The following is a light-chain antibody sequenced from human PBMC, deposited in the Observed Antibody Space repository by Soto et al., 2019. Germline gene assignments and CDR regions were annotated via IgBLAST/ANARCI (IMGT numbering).Light chain of an antibody. Sequence: QSALTQPASVSGSPGQSITFSCTGTSTDIGMYNYVSWYQQHPGKAPNLMIYEVSYRPSGVSSRFSGSKSGNTASLTISGLQHEDEADYYCSSYSSRSTLVFGGGTKLTVL. CDR2: EVS. J-gene: IGLJ3*02. CDR1: STDIGMYNY. V-gene: IGLV2-14*01. CDR3: SSYSSRSTLV.